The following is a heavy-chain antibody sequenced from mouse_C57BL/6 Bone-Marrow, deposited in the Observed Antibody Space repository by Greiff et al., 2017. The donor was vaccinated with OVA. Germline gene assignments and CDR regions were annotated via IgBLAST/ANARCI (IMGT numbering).Heavy chain of an antibody. Sequence: EVQVVESGGGLVQPGGSMKLSCAASGFTFSDAWMDWVRQSPEKGLEWVAEIRNKANNHATYYAESVKGRFTISRDDSKSSVYLQMNSLRAEDTGIYYCTPSLLSLAMDYWGQGTSVTVSS. V-gene: IGHV6-6*01. CDR2: IRNKANNHAT. CDR3: TPSLLSLAMDY. J-gene: IGHJ4*01. D-gene: IGHD2-1*01. CDR1: GFTFSDAW.